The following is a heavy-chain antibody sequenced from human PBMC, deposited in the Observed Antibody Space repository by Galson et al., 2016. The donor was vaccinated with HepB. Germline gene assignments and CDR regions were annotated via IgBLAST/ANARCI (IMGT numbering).Heavy chain of an antibody. CDR3: ARGLRGTRGLPGTPTHLYALDV. Sequence: SLRLSCAASGFTFSDYYMTWIRQAPGKGLEWLSYISFSGVNIYYAESVKGRFTISRDNAKNSLNLQMNSLRGEDTAVYYCARGLRGTRGLPGTPTHLYALDVWGHGTTVTVSS. D-gene: IGHD2-2*01. V-gene: IGHV3-11*01. J-gene: IGHJ6*02. CDR2: ISFSGVNI. CDR1: GFTFSDYY.